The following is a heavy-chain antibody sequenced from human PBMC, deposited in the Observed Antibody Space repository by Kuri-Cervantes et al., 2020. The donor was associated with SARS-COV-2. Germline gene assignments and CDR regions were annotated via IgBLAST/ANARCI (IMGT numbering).Heavy chain of an antibody. V-gene: IGHV5-10-1*01. CDR1: GYSFTSYW. J-gene: IGHJ4*02. CDR3: ASNYYGSGK. CDR2: IDPSDSYT. D-gene: IGHD3-10*01. Sequence: GSLRLSCKGSGYSFTSYWVSWVRQMPGKGLEWMGRIDPSDSYTNYSPSFQGHVTISADKSISTAYRQWSSLKASDTAMYYCASNYYGSGKWGQGTLVTVSS.